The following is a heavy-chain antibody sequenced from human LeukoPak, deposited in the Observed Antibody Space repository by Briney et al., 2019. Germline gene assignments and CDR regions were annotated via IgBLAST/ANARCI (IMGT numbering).Heavy chain of an antibody. CDR1: GGSISSYY. V-gene: IGHV4-59*01. J-gene: IGHJ4*02. Sequence: KPSETLSLTCTVSGGSISSYYWSWIRQPPGKGLEWIGYIYYSGSTNYNPSLKSRVTISVDTSKNQFSLKLSSVTAADTAVYYCARLFSGSHSPPLSPIVDYWGQGTLVTVSS. D-gene: IGHD3-10*02. CDR3: ARLFSGSHSPPLSPIVDY. CDR2: IYYSGST.